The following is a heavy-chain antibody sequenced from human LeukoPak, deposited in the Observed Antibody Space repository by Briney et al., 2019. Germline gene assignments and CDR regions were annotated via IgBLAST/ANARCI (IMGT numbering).Heavy chain of an antibody. V-gene: IGHV3-64*01. CDR2: ISSNGGST. D-gene: IGHD2-15*01. Sequence: GGSLRLSCAAFGFTFNSYSMHWVRQAPGKGLEYVSAISSNGGSTYYANSVKGRFTISRDNSKNTLYLQMGSLRAEDMAVYYCASSGYCSGGSCYSFFGVWGQGTLVTVSS. CDR3: ASSGYCSGGSCYSFFGV. J-gene: IGHJ4*02. CDR1: GFTFNSYS.